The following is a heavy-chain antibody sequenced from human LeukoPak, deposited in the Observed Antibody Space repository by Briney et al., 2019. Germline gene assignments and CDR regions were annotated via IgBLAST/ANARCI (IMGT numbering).Heavy chain of an antibody. Sequence: SETLSLTCTVSGGSISSYYWSWIRQPPGKGLEWIGYIYYSGSANYNPSLKSRVTISVDTSKNQFSLKLSSVTAADTAVYYCARQPVGAITHDAFDIWGQGTMVTVSS. CDR1: GGSISSYY. D-gene: IGHD1-26*01. CDR3: ARQPVGAITHDAFDI. V-gene: IGHV4-59*01. CDR2: IYYSGSA. J-gene: IGHJ3*02.